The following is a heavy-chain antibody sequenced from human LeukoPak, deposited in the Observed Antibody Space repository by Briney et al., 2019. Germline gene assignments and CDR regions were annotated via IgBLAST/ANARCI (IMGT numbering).Heavy chain of an antibody. Sequence: GGSLRLSCAASGFTFSSYAMSWVRQAPGKGLEWVSAISGSGGSTYYVDSVKGRFTISRDNSKNTVDLQMNSLRGEDTAVYYCAHIALWLLPHDYWGQGTLVTVSS. D-gene: IGHD6-19*01. CDR2: ISGSGGST. V-gene: IGHV3-23*01. CDR3: AHIALWLLPHDY. J-gene: IGHJ4*02. CDR1: GFTFSSYA.